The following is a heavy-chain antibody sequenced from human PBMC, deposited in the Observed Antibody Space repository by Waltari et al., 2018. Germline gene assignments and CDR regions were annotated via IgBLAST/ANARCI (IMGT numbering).Heavy chain of an antibody. J-gene: IGHJ5*01. CDR2: ISISGGST. CDR3: ARAIPGFTYDS. V-gene: IGHV3-23*01. CDR1: GFTFNNYA. D-gene: IGHD2-21*01. Sequence: EVQLLESGGDLVQPGGSLRLSCVASGFTFNNYAMAWVRQAPGKGLDWVSSISISGGSTYYVDSAKGRFTISRDNSKNTVHLQMDSLRADDTAVYYCARAIPGFTYDSLGQGTLVTVAS.